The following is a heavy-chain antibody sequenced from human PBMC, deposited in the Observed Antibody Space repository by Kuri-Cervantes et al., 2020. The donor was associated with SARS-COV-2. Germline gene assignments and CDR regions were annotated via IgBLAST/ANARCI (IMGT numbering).Heavy chain of an antibody. J-gene: IGHJ4*02. V-gene: IGHV3-21*01. CDR2: ISSSSSYI. D-gene: IGHD2-21*02. CDR3: ARAVVVTAMPFGY. Sequence: GGSLRLSCAASGFTFSSYSMNWVRQAPGKGLEWVSSISSSSSYIYYADSVKGRFTISRDNAKNSLYLQMNSLRAEDTAVYYCARAVVVTAMPFGYWGQGTLLTVSS. CDR1: GFTFSSYS.